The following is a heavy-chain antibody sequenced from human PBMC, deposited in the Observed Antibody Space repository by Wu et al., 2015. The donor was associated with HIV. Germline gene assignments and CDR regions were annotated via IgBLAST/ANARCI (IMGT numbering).Heavy chain of an antibody. CDR1: GYTFTSYG. CDR3: ARADGYNSYFDY. Sequence: QVQLVQSGAEVKKPGASVKVSCKASGYTFTSYGISWVRQAPGQGLEWLGRVIPFLGTSNYAQKFQGRVTITADESTSTAYMELSSLRSDDTAMYYCARADGYNSYFDYWGQGTLVTVSS. J-gene: IGHJ4*02. D-gene: IGHD5-24*01. V-gene: IGHV1-69*11. CDR2: VIPFLGTS.